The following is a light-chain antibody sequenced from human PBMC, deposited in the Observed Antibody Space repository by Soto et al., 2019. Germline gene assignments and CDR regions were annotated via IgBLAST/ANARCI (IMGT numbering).Light chain of an antibody. CDR2: EVS. V-gene: IGLV2-14*01. J-gene: IGLJ2*01. Sequence: QSALTQPASVSGSPGQSITISCTGTSSDVGGYNYVSWYQQHPGKAPKLMIYEVSNRPSGVSNRFSGSKSDNPASLTISGLQTEDQADYYCSSYTSSSKVVFGGGTKLTVL. CDR3: SSYTSSSKVV. CDR1: SSDVGGYNY.